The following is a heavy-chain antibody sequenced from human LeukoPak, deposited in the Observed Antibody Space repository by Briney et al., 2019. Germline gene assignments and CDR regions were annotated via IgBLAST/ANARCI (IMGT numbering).Heavy chain of an antibody. Sequence: GGSLRLSCAASGFTFSSYWMSWVRQAPGKGLEWVANIKQDGSEKYYVDSVKGRFTISRDNAKNSLYLQMNSLRAEARAWYYGPRDLPYARSWYKNLPHYFDYWGQGTLVTVSS. V-gene: IGHV3-7*01. CDR2: IKQDGSEK. CDR3: PRDLPYARSWYKNLPHYFDY. CDR1: GFTFSSYW. D-gene: IGHD6-13*01. J-gene: IGHJ4*02.